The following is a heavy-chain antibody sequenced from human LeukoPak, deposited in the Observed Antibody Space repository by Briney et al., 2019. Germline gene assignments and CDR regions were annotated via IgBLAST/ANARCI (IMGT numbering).Heavy chain of an antibody. J-gene: IGHJ4*02. Sequence: SETLSLTCAVYGGPFSGYYWSWIRQPPGKGLEWIGEINHSGSTNYNPSLKSRVTISVDTSKNQFSLRLSSVTAADTAVYHCARGDLKSGSNWGQGTLVTVSS. CDR3: ARGDLKSGSN. V-gene: IGHV4-34*01. CDR1: GGPFSGYY. D-gene: IGHD3-3*01. CDR2: INHSGST.